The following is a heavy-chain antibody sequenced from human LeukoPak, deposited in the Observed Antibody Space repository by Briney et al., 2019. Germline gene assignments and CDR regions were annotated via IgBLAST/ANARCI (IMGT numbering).Heavy chain of an antibody. J-gene: IGHJ3*02. Sequence: SETLSLTCTVSVGSISSYYWSWIRQPPAKGLEWSGYIYYSGSTNYNPSLKSRVTISVDTSKNQFSLKLSSVTAADTAVYYCARSAMVTRTDAFDIWGQGTMVTVSS. V-gene: IGHV4-59*01. CDR3: ARSAMVTRTDAFDI. CDR2: IYYSGST. D-gene: IGHD5-18*01. CDR1: VGSISSYY.